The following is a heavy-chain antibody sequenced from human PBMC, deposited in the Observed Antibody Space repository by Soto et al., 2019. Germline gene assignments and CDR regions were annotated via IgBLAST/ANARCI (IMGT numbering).Heavy chain of an antibody. D-gene: IGHD2-2*01. CDR1: GFTFQNFV. CDR3: AKGGTSHIYGIDV. CDR2: IGGTGQYT. V-gene: IGHV3-23*01. J-gene: IGHJ6*02. Sequence: GGSLRLSCTASGFTFQNFVINWVRQAPGKGLEWVSIIGGTGQYTYYADSVRGRFTFSRDNSENTVYLEMNSLRAEDTAIYFCAKGGTSHIYGIDVWGPGTTLTVSS.